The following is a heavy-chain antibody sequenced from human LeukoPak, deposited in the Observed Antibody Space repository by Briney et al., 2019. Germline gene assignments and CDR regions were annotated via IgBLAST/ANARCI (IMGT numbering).Heavy chain of an antibody. Sequence: GGSLRLSCAASGFIVSSNYMSWVRQAPGKGLEWVSIISGRGDTIYYADSVKGRFTISRDNSKNTVYLQMNSLRVEDTAVYYCAKDNGWSRNPFEYWGQGTLVTVSS. CDR1: GFIVSSNY. J-gene: IGHJ4*02. CDR2: ISGRGDTI. V-gene: IGHV3-23*01. D-gene: IGHD6-19*01. CDR3: AKDNGWSRNPFEY.